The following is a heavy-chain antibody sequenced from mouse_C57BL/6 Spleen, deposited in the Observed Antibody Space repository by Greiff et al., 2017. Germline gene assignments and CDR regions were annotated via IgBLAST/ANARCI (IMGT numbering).Heavy chain of an antibody. CDR1: GYTFTSYW. CDR3: ARGENYGSPPWFAY. J-gene: IGHJ3*01. D-gene: IGHD1-1*01. CDR2: IDPSDRET. Sequence: QVQLQQPGAELVRPGSSVKLSCKASGYTFTSYWMHWVKQRPIQGLEWIGNIDPSDRETHYNQKFKDKATLTVDKSSSTAYMQLSSLTSEDSAVYYCARGENYGSPPWFAYWGQGTLVTVSA. V-gene: IGHV1-52*01.